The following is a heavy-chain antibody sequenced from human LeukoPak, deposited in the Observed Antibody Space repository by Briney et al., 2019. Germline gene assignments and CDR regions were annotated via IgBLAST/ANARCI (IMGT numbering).Heavy chain of an antibody. Sequence: GGSLRLSCAASGFTFSSYAMHWVRQAPGKGLEWVAIIWYDGSNKYYADSVKGRFTISRDNSKNTLYLQMNSLRAEDTAVYYCARGGVTTGTFEYYYGMDVWGQGTTVTVSS. V-gene: IGHV3-33*01. CDR1: GFTFSSYA. CDR2: IWYDGSNK. CDR3: ARGGVTTGTFEYYYGMDV. J-gene: IGHJ6*02. D-gene: IGHD1-1*01.